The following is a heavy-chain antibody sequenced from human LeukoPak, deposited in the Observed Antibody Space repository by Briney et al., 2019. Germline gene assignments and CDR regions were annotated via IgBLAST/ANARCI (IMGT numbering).Heavy chain of an antibody. D-gene: IGHD5-18*01. CDR2: INSDGSST. Sequence: GGSLRLTCAASGFTFSSYWMHWVRQAPGKGLVWVSRINSDGSSTSYADSVKGRFTISRDNAKNTLYLQMNSLRAEDTAVYYCARGYISYGHFDYWGQGTLVTVSS. CDR3: ARGYISYGHFDY. CDR1: GFTFSSYW. V-gene: IGHV3-74*01. J-gene: IGHJ4*02.